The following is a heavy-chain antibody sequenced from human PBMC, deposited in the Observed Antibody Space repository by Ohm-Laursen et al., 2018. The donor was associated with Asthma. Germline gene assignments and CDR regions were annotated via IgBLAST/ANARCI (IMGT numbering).Heavy chain of an antibody. J-gene: IGHJ4*02. V-gene: IGHV1-2*06. CDR1: GYTFTGYY. D-gene: IGHD3-22*01. Sequence: AASVKVSCKASGYTFTGYYMHWVRQAPGQGLEWMGRINPNSGGTNYAQKFQGRVTMTRDTSISTAYMELSRLRSDDTAVYYCARARPLVGYYDSSGYYSWGQGTLVTVSS. CDR3: ARARPLVGYYDSSGYYS. CDR2: INPNSGGT.